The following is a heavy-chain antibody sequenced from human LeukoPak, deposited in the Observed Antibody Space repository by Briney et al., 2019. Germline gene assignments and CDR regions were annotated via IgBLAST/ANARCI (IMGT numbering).Heavy chain of an antibody. CDR3: ARGSDSSGYYVVGRRYYFDY. CDR2: IYSGGST. D-gene: IGHD3-22*01. V-gene: IGHV3-66*01. Sequence: PGGSLRLSCAASGFTVSSNYMSWVRQAPGKGLEWVSVIYSGGSTYYADSVKGRFTISRDNSKNTLYLQMNSLRAEDTAVYYCARGSDSSGYYVVGRRYYFDYWGQGTLVTVSS. CDR1: GFTVSSNY. J-gene: IGHJ4*02.